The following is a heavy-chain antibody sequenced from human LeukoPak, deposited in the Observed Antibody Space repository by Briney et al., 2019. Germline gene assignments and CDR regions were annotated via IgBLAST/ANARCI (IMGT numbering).Heavy chain of an antibody. J-gene: IGHJ6*02. CDR3: ATYINWVAGDV. D-gene: IGHD1-1*01. CDR2: INHEGGGI. Sequence: GGSLRLSCAASGFTFSESWMTWVRQVPGQGLEWVAHINHEGGGIQYVDSVKGRFTISRDNAKGSVYLQTNSLSAEETAIYPSATYINWVAGDVWGQGTTVIVSS. V-gene: IGHV3-7*01. CDR1: GFTFSESW.